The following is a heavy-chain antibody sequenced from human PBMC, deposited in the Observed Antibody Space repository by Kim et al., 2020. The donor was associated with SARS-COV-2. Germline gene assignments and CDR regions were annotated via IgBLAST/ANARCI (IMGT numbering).Heavy chain of an antibody. CDR3: ATSDSSWYVVTGNY. V-gene: IGHV3-9*01. Sequence: YADSGKGRFTISRDNAKNSLYLQMNSLRAEDTALYYCATSDSSWYVVTGNYWGQGTLVTVSS. D-gene: IGHD6-13*01. J-gene: IGHJ4*02.